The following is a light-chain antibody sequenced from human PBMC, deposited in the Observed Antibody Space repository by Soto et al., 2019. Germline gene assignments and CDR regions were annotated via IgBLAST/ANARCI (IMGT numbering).Light chain of an antibody. J-gene: IGKJ1*01. CDR1: QSVSSN. V-gene: IGKV3-15*01. CDR2: GAS. CDR3: QQYNNWPPDRT. Sequence: EIVMTQSPATLSLSPGERATLSCRASQSVSSNLAWYQQKPGQAPRLLIYGASTRATGIPAGFSGSGSGTEFTLTISSLQSEDFAIYFCQQYNNWPPDRTFGQGTKVEIK.